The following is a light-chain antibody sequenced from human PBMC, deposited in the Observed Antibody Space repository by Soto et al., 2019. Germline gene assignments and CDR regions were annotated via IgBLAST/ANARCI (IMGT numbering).Light chain of an antibody. CDR2: AAS. V-gene: IGKV3-20*01. Sequence: EIVLTQSPGTLSLSPGARAPLSCRASQSVSSDSLAWYQQRPGQAPRLLIYAASSRATGIPDRFSGSGSGTDFTLTISRLAPEDFALYFCQQYSDSLGTFGQGTKVDIK. CDR3: QQYSDSLGT. CDR1: QSVSSDS. J-gene: IGKJ1*01.